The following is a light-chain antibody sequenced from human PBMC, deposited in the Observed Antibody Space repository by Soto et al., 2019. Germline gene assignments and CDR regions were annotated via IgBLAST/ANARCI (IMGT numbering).Light chain of an antibody. CDR1: SSDVGGYIY. Sequence: QSALTQPASVSGSPGQSITISCTGTSSDVGGYIYISWFQHHPGKAPKLVIYELNNRPSGFSNRFSGSRSDNTASLTISGLQSEDEAIYYCSSYSSATPGVLFGGGTTLTVL. V-gene: IGLV2-14*01. J-gene: IGLJ2*01. CDR3: SSYSSATPGVL. CDR2: ELN.